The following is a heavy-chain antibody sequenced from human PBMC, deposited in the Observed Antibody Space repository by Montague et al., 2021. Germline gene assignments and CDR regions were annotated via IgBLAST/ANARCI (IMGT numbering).Heavy chain of an antibody. CDR2: IHYSGST. CDR3: ASPSRGGWLQSYFDY. V-gene: IGHV4-39*01. J-gene: IGHJ4*02. CDR1: GGSISSSCYY. Sequence: SETLSLTCTVSGGSISSSCYYSGWIRQPPGKGLEWIGSIHYSGSTYYNPSYKSSVTISVDTSKNQFSLKLSTVTAADTAVYYCASPSRGGWLQSYFDYWGQGTLVTVSS. D-gene: IGHD5-24*01.